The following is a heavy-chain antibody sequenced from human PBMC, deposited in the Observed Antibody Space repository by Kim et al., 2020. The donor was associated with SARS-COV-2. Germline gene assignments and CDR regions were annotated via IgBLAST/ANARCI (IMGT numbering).Heavy chain of an antibody. CDR1: GFTFSNAW. V-gene: IGHV3-15*01. Sequence: GGSLRLSCAASGFTFSNAWMSWVRQAPGKGLEWVGRIKSKTDGGTTDYAAPVKGRFTISRDDSKNTLYLQMNSLKTEDTAVYYCTTVPQGMGLCCADYWGQGTLVTVSS. J-gene: IGHJ4*02. CDR2: IKSKTDGGTT. D-gene: IGHD2-21*01. CDR3: TTVPQGMGLCCADY.